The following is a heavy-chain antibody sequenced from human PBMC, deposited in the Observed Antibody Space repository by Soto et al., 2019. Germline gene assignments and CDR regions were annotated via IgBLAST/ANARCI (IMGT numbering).Heavy chain of an antibody. CDR3: ARTLLRYFDWLFDY. CDR1: GYTFTGYY. V-gene: IGHV1-2*02. J-gene: IGHJ4*02. Sequence: ASVKVSCKASGYTFTGYYMHWVRQAPGQGLEWMGWINPNSGGTNYAQKFQGRVTMTRDTSISTAYMELSRLRSDDTAVYYCARTLLRYFDWLFDYWGQGTLVTVSS. CDR2: INPNSGGT. D-gene: IGHD3-9*01.